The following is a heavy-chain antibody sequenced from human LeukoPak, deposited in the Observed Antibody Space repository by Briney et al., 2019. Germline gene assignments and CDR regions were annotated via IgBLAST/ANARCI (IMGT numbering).Heavy chain of an antibody. CDR1: GGSFSGYY. CDR3: ARVKRVGYCSSTSCLKYFQH. CDR2: INHSGST. D-gene: IGHD2-2*01. V-gene: IGHV4-34*01. J-gene: IGHJ1*01. Sequence: SETLSLTCAVYGGSFSGYYWSWIRQPPGKGLEWIGEINHSGSTNYNPSLKSRVTISVDTSKNQFSLKLSSVTAADTAVYYCARVKRVGYCSSTSCLKYFQHWGQGTLVTVSS.